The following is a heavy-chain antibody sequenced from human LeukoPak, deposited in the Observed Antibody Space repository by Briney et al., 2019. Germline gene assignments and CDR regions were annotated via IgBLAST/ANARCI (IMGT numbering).Heavy chain of an antibody. CDR2: INSDGSEG. D-gene: IGHD6-6*01. CDR1: GFTFSGFW. CDR3: ARSSYSSSSSV. J-gene: IGHJ3*01. Sequence: GGSLRLSCAVSGFTFSGFWMSWSRQAPGKGLEWVASINSDGSEGYYADVVKGRFTISRDNAKNSLYLQINSLRAEDTAVYYCARSSYSSSSSVWGRGAMVTVSS. V-gene: IGHV3-7*03.